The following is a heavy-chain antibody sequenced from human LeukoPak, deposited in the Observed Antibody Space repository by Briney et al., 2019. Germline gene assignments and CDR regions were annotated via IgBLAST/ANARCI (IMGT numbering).Heavy chain of an antibody. CDR2: ITMTGGST. Sequence: GGSLRLSCAASGFTFITYSMTWVRQAPGKGLEWVSAITMTGGSTYYADSVKGRFTISRDNSKNTLYLQMNSLRAEDTGVYYCAKLAGVAGVTDYWGQGTLVTVSS. V-gene: IGHV3-23*01. CDR1: GFTFITYS. J-gene: IGHJ4*02. D-gene: IGHD3-3*01. CDR3: AKLAGVAGVTDY.